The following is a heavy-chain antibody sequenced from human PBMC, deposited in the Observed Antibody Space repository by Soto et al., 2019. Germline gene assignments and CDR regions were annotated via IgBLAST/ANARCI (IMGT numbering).Heavy chain of an antibody. V-gene: IGHV4-30-4*01. CDR2: IYYSGST. D-gene: IGHD3-22*01. Sequence: KTSETLSLTCTVSGGSISSGDYYWSWIRQPPGKGLEWIGYIYYSGSTFYNPSLKNRVTISLDTSKIQFSLKLSSVTAADTAVYYCARLGGYVSVGYYYLWDSWGQGTLVTVSS. J-gene: IGHJ4*02. CDR1: GGSISSGDYY. CDR3: ARLGGYVSVGYYYLWDS.